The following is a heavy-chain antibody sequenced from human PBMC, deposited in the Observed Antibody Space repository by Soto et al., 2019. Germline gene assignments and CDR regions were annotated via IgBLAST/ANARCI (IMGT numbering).Heavy chain of an antibody. D-gene: IGHD3-3*01. CDR3: ATTAPITIFGVVPARGYYGMDV. J-gene: IGHJ6*02. CDR1: GGTFSSYA. Sequence: SVKVSCKASGGTFSSYAISWVRQAPGQGLEWMGGIIPIFGTANYAQKFQGRVTITADESTSTAYMELSSLRSEDTAVYYCATTAPITIFGVVPARGYYGMDVWG. CDR2: IIPIFGTA. V-gene: IGHV1-69*13.